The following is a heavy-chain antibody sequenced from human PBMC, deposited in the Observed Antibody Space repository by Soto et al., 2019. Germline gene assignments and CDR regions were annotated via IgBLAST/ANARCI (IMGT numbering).Heavy chain of an antibody. CDR3: ARAISSYGRGYYFDY. J-gene: IGHJ4*02. CDR1: GGSISSGDYY. Sequence: SETLSLTCTVSGGSISSGDYYWSWIRQPPGKGLEWIGYIYYSGSTYYNPSLKSRVTISVDTSKNQFSLKLSSVTAADTAVYYCARAISSYGRGYYFDYWGQGTLVTVSS. CDR2: IYYSGST. D-gene: IGHD5-18*01. V-gene: IGHV4-30-4*01.